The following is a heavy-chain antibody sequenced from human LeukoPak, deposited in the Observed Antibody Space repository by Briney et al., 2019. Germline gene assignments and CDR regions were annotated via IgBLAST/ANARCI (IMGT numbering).Heavy chain of an antibody. CDR2: IRSKANRYAT. Sequence: PGGSLRLSCAASGFTFSGSAMHWVRQASGEGRGWVGRIRSKANRYATTYAESVKGRFTISRDDSKNTAYLQMNSLKPEDTAVYYCTSAAYCGGDCQGNAFDIWGQGTMVTVSS. D-gene: IGHD2-21*02. J-gene: IGHJ3*02. CDR1: GFTFSGSA. V-gene: IGHV3-73*01. CDR3: TSAAYCGGDCQGNAFDI.